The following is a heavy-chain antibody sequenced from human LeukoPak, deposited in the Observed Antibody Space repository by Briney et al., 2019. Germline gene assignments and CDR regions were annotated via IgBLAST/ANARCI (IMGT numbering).Heavy chain of an antibody. V-gene: IGHV1-46*01. CDR2: INPSGGST. CDR3: AVLGNYYYMDV. Sequence: ASVKVSCKASGYTFTSYYMHWVRQAPGQGLEWMGIINPSGGSTSYAQKFQGRVTMTRNTSISTAYMELSSLRSEDTAVYYCAVLGNYYYMDVWGKGTTVTISS. CDR1: GYTFTSYY. J-gene: IGHJ6*03.